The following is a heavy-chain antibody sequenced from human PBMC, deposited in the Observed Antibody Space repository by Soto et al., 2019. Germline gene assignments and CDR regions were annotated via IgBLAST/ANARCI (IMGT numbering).Heavy chain of an antibody. D-gene: IGHD3-22*01. Sequence: QVQLVESGGGVVQPGRSLRLSCAASGFTFSSYGMHWVRQAPGMGLEWVALVSNDGSNKHYADSVKGRFTISRDNSKNTLFLQMNSLRTEDTAVYYCAKVGHYFDTSGQRGGMDVWGQGTTVTVSS. CDR2: VSNDGSNK. CDR1: GFTFSSYG. CDR3: AKVGHYFDTSGQRGGMDV. J-gene: IGHJ6*02. V-gene: IGHV3-30*18.